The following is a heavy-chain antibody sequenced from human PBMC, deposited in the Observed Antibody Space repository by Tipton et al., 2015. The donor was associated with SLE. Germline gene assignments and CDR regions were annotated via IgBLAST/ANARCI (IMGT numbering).Heavy chain of an antibody. CDR1: GGSISSTY. CDR3: ASPMAGY. V-gene: IGHV4-59*12. CDR2: IYYSGST. J-gene: IGHJ4*02. Sequence: TLSLTCTVSGGSISSTYWSWIRQPPGRGLEWIGYIYYSGSTYYNPSLKSRVTISVDTSKNQFSLKLSSVTAADTAVYYCASPMAGYWGQGTLVTVSS. D-gene: IGHD5-24*01.